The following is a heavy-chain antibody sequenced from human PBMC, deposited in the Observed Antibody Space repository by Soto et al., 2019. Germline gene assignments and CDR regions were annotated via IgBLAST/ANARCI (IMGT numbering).Heavy chain of an antibody. CDR1: DGKSVSGGCS. J-gene: IGHJ4*02. V-gene: IGHV4-30-2*01. D-gene: IGHD5-12*01. CDR3: ARAYGGYADY. CDR2: IYHSGST. Sequence: SETQSLTCAVADGKSVSGGCSWSWIRQPPGKGLEWIGYIYHSGSTYYNPSLKSRVTISVDTSKNQFSLKLSSVTAADTAVYYCARAYGGYADYWGQGALVTSPQ.